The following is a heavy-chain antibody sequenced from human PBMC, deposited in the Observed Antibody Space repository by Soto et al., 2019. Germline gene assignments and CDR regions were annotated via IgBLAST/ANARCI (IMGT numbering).Heavy chain of an antibody. CDR3: ATTKYYYDSSGPLPHYYYGMDV. CDR2: IYYSGST. Sequence: SETLSLTCTVSGGSISSGDYYWSWIRQPPGKGLEWIGYIYYSGSTYYNPSLKSRVTISVDTSKNQFSLKLSSVTAADTAVYYCATTKYYYDSSGPLPHYYYGMDVWGQGTTVTVSS. D-gene: IGHD3-22*01. CDR1: GGSISSGDYY. J-gene: IGHJ6*02. V-gene: IGHV4-30-4*01.